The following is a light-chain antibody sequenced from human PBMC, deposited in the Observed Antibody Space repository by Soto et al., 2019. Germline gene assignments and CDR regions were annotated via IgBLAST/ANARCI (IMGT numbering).Light chain of an antibody. V-gene: IGKV3-11*01. CDR2: DAS. Sequence: EIVLTQSPATLSLSPGERATLSCRASQSVSSYLAWYQQRPGQPPRLLMYDASNRATGIPARFSASGSGTDFTLTISSLEPEDFATYYCQQTYSPPLTFGGGTKV. J-gene: IGKJ4*01. CDR1: QSVSSY. CDR3: QQTYSPPLT.